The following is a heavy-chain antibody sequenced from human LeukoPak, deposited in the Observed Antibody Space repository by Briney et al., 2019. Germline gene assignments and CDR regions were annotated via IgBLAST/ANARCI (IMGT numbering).Heavy chain of an antibody. J-gene: IGHJ4*02. Sequence: GGSLRLSCAASGFTVSTSYMNWVRQAPGKGLEWVSVIYGGGSTYYAASVRGRFTISRDNSTNTLYLQMNSLRAEDTAVYFCARGYSSGWPDFWGQGTLVTVSS. CDR1: GFTVSTSY. D-gene: IGHD6-25*01. V-gene: IGHV3-53*01. CDR2: IYGGGST. CDR3: ARGYSSGWPDF.